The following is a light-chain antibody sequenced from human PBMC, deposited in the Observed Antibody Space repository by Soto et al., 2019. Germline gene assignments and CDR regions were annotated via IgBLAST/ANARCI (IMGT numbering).Light chain of an antibody. Sequence: EIVMTQSPATLSVSPGERATLSCRASQSVSSRLAWYQQKPGQPPRLLIHGASTRATGIPARFSGSGSGTKVTLPLSSLQAEDFGVYFRQQYNNLALTFGQGNKVEI. J-gene: IGKJ1*01. CDR3: QQYNNLALT. V-gene: IGKV3-15*01. CDR2: GAS. CDR1: QSVSSR.